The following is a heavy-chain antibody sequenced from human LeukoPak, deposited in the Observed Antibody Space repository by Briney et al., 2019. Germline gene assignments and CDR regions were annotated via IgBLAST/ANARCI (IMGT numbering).Heavy chain of an antibody. J-gene: IGHJ5*02. CDR1: GYSISSGYY. D-gene: IGHD6-13*01. CDR3: ARAYSSSWYLNWFDP. CDR2: IYHSGST. Sequence: SETLSLTCTVSGYSISSGYYLCLIRQPPGEGLEGIGNIYHSGSTYYKPSLKSRVTISIDTSKNHFSLKLSSVTAADTAIYYCARAYSSSWYLNWFDPWGQGTLVTVSS. V-gene: IGHV4-38-2*02.